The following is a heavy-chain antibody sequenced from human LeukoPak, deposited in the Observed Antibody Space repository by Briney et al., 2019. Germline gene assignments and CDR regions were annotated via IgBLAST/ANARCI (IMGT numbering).Heavy chain of an antibody. D-gene: IGHD1-26*01. CDR3: AKGGGSRNFDY. J-gene: IGHJ4*02. Sequence: PGGSLRLSCAASGFTFSTYAMHWVRQAPGGGLEWVAVISYDGGNKYYADSVQGRFTVSRDNSKNTLYLQMNSLRAEDTAVYYCAKGGGSRNFDYWGQGTLVAVSS. CDR2: ISYDGGNK. CDR1: GFTFSTYA. V-gene: IGHV3-30-3*01.